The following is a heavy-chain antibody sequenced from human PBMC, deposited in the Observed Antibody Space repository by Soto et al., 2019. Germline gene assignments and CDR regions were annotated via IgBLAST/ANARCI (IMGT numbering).Heavy chain of an antibody. D-gene: IGHD2-15*01. CDR1: GFTFSSYG. J-gene: IGHJ6*02. V-gene: IGHV3-30*18. CDR2: ISYDGSNK. CDR3: AKGRKLRNYGMDV. Sequence: GGSLRLSCAASGFTFSSYGMHWVRQAPGKGLEWVAVISYDGSNKYYADSVKGRFTISRDNSKNTLYLQMNSLRAEDTAVYYCAKGRKLRNYGMDVWGQGTTVTVSS.